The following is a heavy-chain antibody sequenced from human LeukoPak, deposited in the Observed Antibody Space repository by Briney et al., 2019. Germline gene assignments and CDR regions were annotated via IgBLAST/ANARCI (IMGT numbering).Heavy chain of an antibody. J-gene: IGHJ4*02. V-gene: IGHV3-21*01. CDR1: GFTFGSYS. CDR2: ISSSSSYI. CDR3: AREAVTGDRVDY. Sequence: GGSLRLSCAASGFTFGSYSMNWVRQAPGKGLEWVSSISSSSSYIYYADSVKGRFTISRDNAKNSLYLQMNSLRAEDTAVYYCAREAVTGDRVDYWGQGTLVTVCS. D-gene: IGHD7-27*01.